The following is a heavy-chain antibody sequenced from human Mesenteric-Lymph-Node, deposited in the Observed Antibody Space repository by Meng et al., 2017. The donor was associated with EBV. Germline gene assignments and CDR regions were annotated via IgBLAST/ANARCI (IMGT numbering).Heavy chain of an antibody. CDR2: INWRGTT. V-gene: IGHV4-39*01. CDR3: ARQTNSGSFESATFDY. Sequence: LHPTEAGPGLPEPSETLSLTCAVSGGSIGRTSYYWGWIRQSPGKGLEWIGGINWRGTTYYNPSLKSRVTISLDMSKNQFSLRLTSLTATDTALYYCARQTNSGSFESATFDYWGQGALVTVSS. D-gene: IGHD6-19*01. CDR1: GGSIGRTSYY. J-gene: IGHJ4*02.